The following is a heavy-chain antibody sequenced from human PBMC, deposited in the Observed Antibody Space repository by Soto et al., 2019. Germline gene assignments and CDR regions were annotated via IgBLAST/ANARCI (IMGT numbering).Heavy chain of an antibody. V-gene: IGHV4-59*01. Sequence: SETLSLTCTVSGGSISSYYWSWIWHPPGKGLEWIGYIYYSGSTNYNPSLKSRVTISVDTSKNQFSLKLSSVTAADTAVYYCAREDGPSSGWFDPWGQGTLVTVSS. CDR3: AREDGPSSGWFDP. CDR2: IYYSGST. D-gene: IGHD3-3*01. J-gene: IGHJ5*02. CDR1: GGSISSYY.